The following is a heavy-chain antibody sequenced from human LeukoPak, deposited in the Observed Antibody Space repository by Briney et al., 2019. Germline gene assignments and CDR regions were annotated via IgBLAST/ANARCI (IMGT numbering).Heavy chain of an antibody. D-gene: IGHD2-2*01. CDR2: INHSGST. J-gene: IGHJ6*02. CDR3: ARLRLGLRPYSSRLGNYYYGLDV. CDR1: GGSFRNYY. V-gene: IGHV4-34*01. Sequence: PSETLSLTCAVSGGSFRNYYWTWIRQPPGKGLEWIGEINHSGSTNYNPSLKSRVTLSVDTSENQFSLKLSSVTAADTALYHCARLRLGLRPYSSRLGNYYYGLDVWGQGTTVTVSS.